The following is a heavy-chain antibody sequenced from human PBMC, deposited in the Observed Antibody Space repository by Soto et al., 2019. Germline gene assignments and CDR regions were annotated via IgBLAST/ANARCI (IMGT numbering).Heavy chain of an antibody. V-gene: IGHV1-46*01. CDR2: INPSGGST. D-gene: IGHD3-16*02. CDR3: ARDLVGGNYDYVWGSYRYTGSYYYGMDV. J-gene: IGHJ6*02. Sequence: GGSVKVSCKASGGTFGTYAFSWVRQAPGQGLEWMGIINPSGGSTSYAQKFQGRVTMTRDTSTSTVYMELSSLRSEDTAVYYCARDLVGGNYDYVWGSYRYTGSYYYGMDVWGQGTTVTVSS. CDR1: GGTFGTYA.